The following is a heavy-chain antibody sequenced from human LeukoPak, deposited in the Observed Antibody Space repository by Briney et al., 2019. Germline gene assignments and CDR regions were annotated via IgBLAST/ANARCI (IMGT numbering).Heavy chain of an antibody. CDR1: GYTFTGYY. D-gene: IGHD6-13*01. V-gene: IGHV1-2*02. Sequence: ASVKVSCKASGYTFTGYYMLWVRQAPGQGLEWMGWINPNSGATNYAQKFQGRVAMASDTSIGTAYTELSRLRSDDTAVYYCARGHSSSPSFDFWGQGTLVTVSS. CDR3: ARGHSSSPSFDF. CDR2: INPNSGAT. J-gene: IGHJ4*02.